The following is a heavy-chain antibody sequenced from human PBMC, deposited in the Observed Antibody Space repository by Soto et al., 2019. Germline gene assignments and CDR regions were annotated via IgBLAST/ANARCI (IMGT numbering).Heavy chain of an antibody. CDR2: IYPYDSDT. CDR1: GYSFTSYW. CDR3: ARHLVGSTRGNFDY. V-gene: IGHV5-51*01. D-gene: IGHD2-2*01. Sequence: GQYLKISCMTSGYSFTSYWIGWVRQMPGKGMEWMGNIYPYDSDTRYSPSLQGQVTISADTSITTAYLQWSGLRASDTAMYFCARHLVGSTRGNFDYWGQGTLVTVSS. J-gene: IGHJ4*01.